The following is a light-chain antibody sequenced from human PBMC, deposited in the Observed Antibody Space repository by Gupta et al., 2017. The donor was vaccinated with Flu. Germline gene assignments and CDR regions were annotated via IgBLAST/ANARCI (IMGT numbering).Light chain of an antibody. CDR3: LRSYSGARV. V-gene: IGLV7-46*01. CDR1: TGAVTSGHY. J-gene: IGLJ2*01. Sequence: TVSPGWTVTPTCGSSTGAVTSGHYPYWFQQKPGPAHRTLIYDTSNTPAWTPARFSGSLRGGKAALTLSGAQPDDEAEYYCLRSYSGARVFGGGTKLTVL. CDR2: DTS.